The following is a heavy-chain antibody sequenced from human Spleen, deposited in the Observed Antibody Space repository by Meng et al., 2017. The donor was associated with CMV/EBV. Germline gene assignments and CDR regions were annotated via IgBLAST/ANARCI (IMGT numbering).Heavy chain of an antibody. D-gene: IGHD1-26*01. V-gene: IGHV3-15*01. J-gene: IGHJ6*02. CDR2: IKSKTDGGTT. CDR3: TTGAGATTSNYYYYYYGMDV. Sequence: GESLKISCAASGFTFSNAWMSWVRQAPGQGLEWVGRIKSKTDGGTTDYAAPVKGRFTISRDDSKNTLYLQMNSLKTEDTAVYYCTTGAGATTSNYYYYYYGMDVWGQGTTGTVSS. CDR1: GFTFSNAW.